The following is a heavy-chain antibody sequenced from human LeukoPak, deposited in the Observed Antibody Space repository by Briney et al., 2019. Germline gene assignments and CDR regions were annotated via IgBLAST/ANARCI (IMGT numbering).Heavy chain of an antibody. D-gene: IGHD1-1*01. V-gene: IGHV1-18*04. CDR2: ISPYSGHT. CDR1: GYTFTNYG. Sequence: ASVRVSCKASGYTFTNYGISWVRQAPGQGLEWMGWISPYSGHTNYAQKIQGRVTMTTDTSTNTTYMELRSLRSDDTAMYYCARAGSGNWNDVIGYWGQGTLVTVSS. CDR3: ARAGSGNWNDVIGY. J-gene: IGHJ4*02.